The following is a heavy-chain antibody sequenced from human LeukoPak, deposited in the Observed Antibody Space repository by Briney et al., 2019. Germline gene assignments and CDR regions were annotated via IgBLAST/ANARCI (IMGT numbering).Heavy chain of an antibody. CDR1: GFTFSRYS. CDR3: ARDLGVGPTSYYFDY. D-gene: IGHD1-26*01. Sequence: GGSLRLSCAASGFTFSRYSMNWVRQAPGKELEWVSSISSSRNYIYYADSLKGRFTISRDNAKNSLYLQMNSLRAEDTAVYYCARDLGVGPTSYYFDYWGQGTLVTVSS. V-gene: IGHV3-21*01. J-gene: IGHJ4*02. CDR2: ISSSRNYI.